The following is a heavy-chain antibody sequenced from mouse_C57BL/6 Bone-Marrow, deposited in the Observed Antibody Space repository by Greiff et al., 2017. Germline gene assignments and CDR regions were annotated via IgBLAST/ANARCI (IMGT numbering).Heavy chain of an antibody. CDR2: ISSGGDFI. CDR3: RRVPLHFDY. J-gene: IGHJ2*01. Sequence: EVKLVESGEGLVKPGGSLKLSCAASGFTFTSYAMSWVRQTPEQRLEWVAYISSGGDFIYYADTVKGRFTISRDNARNTLYLQMSSLKSEDTAMYYCRRVPLHFDYWGQGTTLTVSS. CDR1: GFTFTSYA. V-gene: IGHV5-9-1*02.